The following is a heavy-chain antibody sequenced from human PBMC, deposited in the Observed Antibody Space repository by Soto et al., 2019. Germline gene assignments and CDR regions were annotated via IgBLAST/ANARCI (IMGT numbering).Heavy chain of an antibody. CDR1: GYTFTSYG. J-gene: IGHJ6*02. D-gene: IGHD6-13*01. Sequence: QVQLVQSGAEVKKPGASVKVSCKASGYTFTSYGISWVRQAPGQGLEWMGWISAYNGNTNYAQKLQGRVTMTTDTSTSSAYMELRSLRSDDTAVYYCARVNTYTDSSSWYPYYYYYGMDVWGQGTTVTVSS. CDR2: ISAYNGNT. V-gene: IGHV1-18*01. CDR3: ARVNTYTDSSSWYPYYYYYGMDV.